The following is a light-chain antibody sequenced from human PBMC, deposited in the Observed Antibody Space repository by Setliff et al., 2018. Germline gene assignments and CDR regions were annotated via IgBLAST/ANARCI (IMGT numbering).Light chain of an antibody. Sequence: QSALAQPPSASGSPGQSVTISCTGTSSDVGGYNYVSWYQQHPGKAPKLIIHKVSKRPSQISDRFSASKSGDTASLTISGLQAEDEAVYYCCSYTPTMGVVFGGGT. CDR1: SSDVGGYNY. CDR3: CSYTPTMGVV. V-gene: IGLV2-8*01. CDR2: KVS. J-gene: IGLJ2*01.